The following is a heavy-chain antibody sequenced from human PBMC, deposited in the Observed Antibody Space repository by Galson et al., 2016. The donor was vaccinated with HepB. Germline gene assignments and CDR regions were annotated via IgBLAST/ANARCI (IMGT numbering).Heavy chain of an antibody. CDR3: AKSPLMFFGVLLGYFQH. D-gene: IGHD3-10*01. CDR1: GFTFGSYG. Sequence: SLRLSCAASGFTFGSYGMHWVRQAPGKGLEWVAVISYDASEKHYADSVKGRFTISRDKSKNTLYLQMNSLRAEDTAVYYCAKSPLMFFGVLLGYFQHWGQGTLVTVSS. CDR2: ISYDASEK. V-gene: IGHV3-30*18. J-gene: IGHJ1*01.